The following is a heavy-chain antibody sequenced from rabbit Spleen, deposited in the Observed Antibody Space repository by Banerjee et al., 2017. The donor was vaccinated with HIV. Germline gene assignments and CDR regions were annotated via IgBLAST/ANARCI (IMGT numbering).Heavy chain of an antibody. Sequence: QSLQESGGGLVQPEGSLALTCKASGFPFSSGYDMCWVRQAPGKGLEWIACIDSGSSGFTYYASWAKGRFTISKTSSITVTLQMTSLTAADTATYFCARDTGTSFSSYGMDLWGQGTLVTVS. D-gene: IGHD7-1*01. CDR3: ARDTGTSFSSYGMDL. V-gene: IGHV1S40*01. J-gene: IGHJ3*01. CDR1: GFPFSSGYD. CDR2: IDSGSSGFT.